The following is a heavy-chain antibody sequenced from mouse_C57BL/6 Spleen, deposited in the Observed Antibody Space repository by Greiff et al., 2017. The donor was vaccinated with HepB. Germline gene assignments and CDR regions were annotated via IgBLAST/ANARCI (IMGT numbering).Heavy chain of an antibody. CDR2: IYPRSGNT. Sequence: VQLQQSGAELARPGASVKLSCKASGYTFTSYGISWVKQRTGQGLEWIGEIYPRSGNTYYNEKFKGKATLTADKSSSTAYMELTSLTSEDSAVYFCARWNYGSSYAMDYWGQGTSVTVAS. V-gene: IGHV1-81*01. CDR1: GYTFTSYG. CDR3: ARWNYGSSYAMDY. D-gene: IGHD1-1*01. J-gene: IGHJ4*01.